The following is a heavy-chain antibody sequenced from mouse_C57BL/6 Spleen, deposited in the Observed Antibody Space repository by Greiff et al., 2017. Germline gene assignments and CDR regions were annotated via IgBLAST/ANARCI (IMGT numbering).Heavy chain of an antibody. D-gene: IGHD1-1*01. J-gene: IGHJ1*03. V-gene: IGHV1-18*01. CDR1: GYTFTDYN. CDR2: INPNNGGT. CDR3: ARYYYGSSYWYFDV. Sequence: EVQLQQSGPELVKPGASVKIPCKASGYTFTDYNMDWVKQSHGKSLEWIGDINPNNGGTIYNQKFKGKATLTVDKSSSTAYMELRSLTSEDTAVYYCARYYYGSSYWYFDVGGTGTTVTVSS.